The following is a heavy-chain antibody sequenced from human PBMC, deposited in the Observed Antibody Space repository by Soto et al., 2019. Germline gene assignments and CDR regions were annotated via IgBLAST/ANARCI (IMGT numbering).Heavy chain of an antibody. V-gene: IGHV1-69*13. CDR3: ASPMSSNYYGSGRPYYYYGMDV. CDR2: IIPIFGTA. Sequence: ASVKVSCKASGGTFSSYAISWVRQAPGQGLEWMGGIIPIFGTANYAQKFQGRVTITADESTSTAYMELSSLRSEDTAVYYCASPMSSNYYGSGRPYYYYGMDVWGQGTTVTVSS. D-gene: IGHD3-10*01. CDR1: GGTFSSYA. J-gene: IGHJ6*02.